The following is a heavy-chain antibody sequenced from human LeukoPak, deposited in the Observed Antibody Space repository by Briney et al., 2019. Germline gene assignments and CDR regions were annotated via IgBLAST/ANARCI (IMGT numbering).Heavy chain of an antibody. V-gene: IGHV3-23*01. Sequence: GGSLRLSCAASGFTFSSYAMSWVRQAPGKGLEWVSAISGGGGNTYYADSVKGRFTISRDNSKNTLYLQMNSLRAEDTAVYYCARIGDSQYYFDYWGQGTLVTVSS. J-gene: IGHJ4*02. CDR2: ISGGGGNT. CDR3: ARIGDSQYYFDY. D-gene: IGHD5-18*01. CDR1: GFTFSSYA.